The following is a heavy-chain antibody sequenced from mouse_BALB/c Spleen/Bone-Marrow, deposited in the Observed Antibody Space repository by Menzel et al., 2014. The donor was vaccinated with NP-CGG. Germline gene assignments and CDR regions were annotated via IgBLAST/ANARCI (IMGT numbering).Heavy chain of an antibody. CDR2: INPYDDGI. D-gene: IGHD1-2*01. J-gene: IGHJ4*01. CDR1: GFTSTRYV. Sequence: EVQLQQSGPELVKPGASVKMSCKASGFTSTRYVIHWVRQKPGQGLEWIGYINPYDDGIKYNEKFKGKATLTSDKSSSTAYMELSSLTSEDSAVYYCASGTPATSYYALDYWGQGTSVTVSS. CDR3: ASGTPATSYYALDY. V-gene: IGHV1-14*01.